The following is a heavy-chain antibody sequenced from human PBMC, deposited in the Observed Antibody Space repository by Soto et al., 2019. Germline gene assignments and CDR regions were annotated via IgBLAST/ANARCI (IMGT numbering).Heavy chain of an antibody. Sequence: VASVKVSCKASGYTFTSYGISWVRQAPGQGLEWMGWISAYNGSTNYAQKLQGRVTMTTDTSTSTAYMELRSLRSDDTAVYYCARDGDIVATSDFDYWGQGTLVTVSS. J-gene: IGHJ4*02. CDR2: ISAYNGST. V-gene: IGHV1-18*01. CDR1: GYTFTSYG. CDR3: ARDGDIVATSDFDY. D-gene: IGHD5-12*01.